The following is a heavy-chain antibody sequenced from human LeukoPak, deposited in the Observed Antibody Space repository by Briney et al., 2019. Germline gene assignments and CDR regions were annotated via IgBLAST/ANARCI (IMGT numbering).Heavy chain of an antibody. D-gene: IGHD6-19*01. CDR1: GYTLTELS. CDR2: FDPEDGET. J-gene: IGHJ4*02. V-gene: IGHV1-24*01. Sequence: ASVKVSCKVSGYTLTELSMHWVRQAPGKGLERMGGFDPEDGETIYAQKFQGRVTMTEDTSTDTAYMELSSLRSEDTAVHYCATFHASGWYFRLAFDYWGQGTLVTVSS. CDR3: ATFHASGWYFRLAFDY.